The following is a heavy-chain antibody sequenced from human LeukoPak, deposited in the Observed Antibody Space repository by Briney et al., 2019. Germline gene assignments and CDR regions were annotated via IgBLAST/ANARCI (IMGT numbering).Heavy chain of an antibody. D-gene: IGHD1-7*01. CDR3: ARGRRTPLVRTITKSWIDY. CDR1: GFTFSSYG. V-gene: IGHV3-23*01. J-gene: IGHJ4*02. Sequence: PGGSLRLSCAASGFTFSSYGMSWVRQAPGKGLEWVSAISGSGGSTYYADSVKGRFTISRDNSKNTLYLEMNSLRAEDTAVYYCARGRRTPLVRTITKSWIDYWGQGTLVTVSS. CDR2: ISGSGGST.